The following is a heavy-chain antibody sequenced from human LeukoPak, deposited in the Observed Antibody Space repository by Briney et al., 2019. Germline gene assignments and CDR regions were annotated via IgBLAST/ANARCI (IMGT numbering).Heavy chain of an antibody. CDR3: ARTEFMGSAYYYYYMDV. Sequence: GGSLRLSCAASGFTFSSYWLHWVRQAPGKGLVWVSRINTDGSNTNYADSVKGRFTISRDNAKNTLYLQMSSLRAEDTAVYYCARTEFMGSAYYYYYMDVWGKGTTVTVSS. CDR2: INTDGSNT. D-gene: IGHD3-10*01. CDR1: GFTFSSYW. V-gene: IGHV3-74*01. J-gene: IGHJ6*03.